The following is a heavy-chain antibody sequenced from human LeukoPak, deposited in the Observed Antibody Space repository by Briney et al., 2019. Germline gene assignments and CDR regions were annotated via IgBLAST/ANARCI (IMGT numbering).Heavy chain of an antibody. V-gene: IGHV3-30*04. D-gene: IGHD3-10*01. Sequence: PGWSLRLSCAASGFTFSSYAMHWVRQAPGKGLEWVAVISYDGSNKYYADSVKGRFTISRDNSKNTLYLQMNSLRAEDTAVYYCAREARGQPLPGSSVYGMDVWGQGTTVTVSS. CDR2: ISYDGSNK. J-gene: IGHJ6*02. CDR3: AREARGQPLPGSSVYGMDV. CDR1: GFTFSSYA.